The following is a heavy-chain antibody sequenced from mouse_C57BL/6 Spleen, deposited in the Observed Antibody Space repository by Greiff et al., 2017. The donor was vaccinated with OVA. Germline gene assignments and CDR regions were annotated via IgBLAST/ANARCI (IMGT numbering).Heavy chain of an antibody. J-gene: IGHJ3*01. CDR2: INSDGGST. D-gene: IGHD2-3*01. V-gene: IGHV5-2*01. Sequence: EVKLMESGGGLVQPGESLKLSCESNEYEFPSHDMSWVRKTPEKRLELVAAINSDGGSTYYPDTMERRFIISRDNTKKTLYLQMSSLRSEDTALYYCARLGDGYYVAWFAYWGQGTLVTVSA. CDR1: EYEFPSHD. CDR3: ARLGDGYYVAWFAY.